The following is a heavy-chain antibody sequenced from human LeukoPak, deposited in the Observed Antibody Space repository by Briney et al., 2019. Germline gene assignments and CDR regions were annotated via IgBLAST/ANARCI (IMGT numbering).Heavy chain of an antibody. V-gene: IGHV4-34*01. CDR2: INHRGST. CDR1: GGSFSGYY. Sequence: PSETLSLTCAVYGGSFSGYYWSWIRQPPGKGLEWIGEINHRGSTNYNPSLKSRVTISVDTSKNQFSLKLSSVTAADTAVYYCATTHFWFDPWGQGTLVTVSS. CDR3: ATTHFWFDP. D-gene: IGHD3-3*02. J-gene: IGHJ5*02.